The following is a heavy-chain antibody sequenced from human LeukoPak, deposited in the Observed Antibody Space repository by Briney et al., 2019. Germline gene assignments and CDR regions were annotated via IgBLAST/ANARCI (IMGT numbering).Heavy chain of an antibody. CDR3: ARLYYGSGSYYLDY. CDR2: FFYSGST. CDR1: GDSVTGGLYY. Sequence: PSETLSLTCSVSGDSVTGGLYYWSWIRQPPGKGLEWIGYFFYSGSTNYNPSLKSRVTISVDTSKNQFSLKLNSVTAADTAVYYCARLYYGSGSYYLDYWGLGTLVTVSS. V-gene: IGHV4-61*01. D-gene: IGHD3-10*01. J-gene: IGHJ4*02.